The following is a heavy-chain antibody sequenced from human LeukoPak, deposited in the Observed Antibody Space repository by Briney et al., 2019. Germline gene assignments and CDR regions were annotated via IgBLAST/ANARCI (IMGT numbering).Heavy chain of an antibody. CDR3: ASHSGYDIQKRDY. CDR1: GFTFSSYS. CDR2: ISSSSSYI. J-gene: IGHJ4*02. V-gene: IGHV3-21*01. D-gene: IGHD5-12*01. Sequence: GGSLRLSCAASGFTFSSYSMNWVRQAPGKGLEWVSSISSSSSYIYYADSVKGRFTISRDNAKNSLYLQMNSLRAEDTAVYYCASHSGYDIQKRDYWGQGNLVTVSS.